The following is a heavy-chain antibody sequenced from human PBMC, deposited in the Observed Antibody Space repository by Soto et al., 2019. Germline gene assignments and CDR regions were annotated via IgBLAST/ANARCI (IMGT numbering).Heavy chain of an antibody. D-gene: IGHD3-10*01. J-gene: IGHJ6*02. Sequence: AASVKVSCKASGYTFTGYYMHWVRQAPGQGLEWMGWINPNSGGTNYAQKFQGWVTMTRDTSISTAYMELSRLRSDDTAVYYCARDKITMVRGVIWGYYYGMDVWGQGTTVTVSS. V-gene: IGHV1-2*04. CDR2: INPNSGGT. CDR1: GYTFTGYY. CDR3: ARDKITMVRGVIWGYYYGMDV.